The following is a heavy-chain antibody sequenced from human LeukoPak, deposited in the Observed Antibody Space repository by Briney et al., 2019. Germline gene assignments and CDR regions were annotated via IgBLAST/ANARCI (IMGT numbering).Heavy chain of an antibody. Sequence: GGSLRLSCTTSGFTFSTYNMNWVRQAPGKGLEWVSYISTSGSSIYYADSVKGRFTISRDNAKNSLFLQMNSLRAEDTAVYYCARSHRSFASGSGDYWGQGTLVTVSS. D-gene: IGHD3-10*01. V-gene: IGHV3-21*04. CDR3: ARSHRSFASGSGDY. CDR1: GFTFSTYN. J-gene: IGHJ4*02. CDR2: ISTSGSSI.